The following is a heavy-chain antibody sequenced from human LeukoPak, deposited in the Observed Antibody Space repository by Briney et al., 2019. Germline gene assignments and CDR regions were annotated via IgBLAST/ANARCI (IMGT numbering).Heavy chain of an antibody. Sequence: SVNVSCKAPGFTLTSPAVQWLRPPRGPPLAWLAWIVVGSGNTNYAQTFQERVTITRDMSTSTSYMELSSLRSEDTAVYYCAADPGYSSSWQRHYWGQGTLVTVSS. CDR1: GFTLTSPA. J-gene: IGHJ4*02. D-gene: IGHD6-13*01. CDR3: AADPGYSSSWQRHY. V-gene: IGHV1-58*01. CDR2: IVVGSGNT.